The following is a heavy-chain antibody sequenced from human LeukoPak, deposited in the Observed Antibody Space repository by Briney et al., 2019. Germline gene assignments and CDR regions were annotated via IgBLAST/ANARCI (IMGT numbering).Heavy chain of an antibody. CDR3: AREGDTANFDC. Sequence: QAGGPLRLSCAAPGFPLSSYWMNWVRQAPGKGLVWVSRINSDGSSTSYADSVKGRFTISRDNAKNTLYLQMNSLRAEDTAVYYCAREGDTANFDCWGQGTLVTVSS. CDR1: GFPLSSYW. D-gene: IGHD5-18*01. J-gene: IGHJ4*02. CDR2: INSDGSST. V-gene: IGHV3-74*01.